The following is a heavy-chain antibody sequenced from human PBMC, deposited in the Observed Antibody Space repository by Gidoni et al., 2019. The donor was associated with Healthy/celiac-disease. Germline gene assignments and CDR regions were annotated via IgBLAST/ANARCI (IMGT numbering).Heavy chain of an antibody. J-gene: IGHJ3*02. CDR3: ASDRGRDTGGRGAFDI. V-gene: IGHV3-30-3*01. D-gene: IGHD7-27*01. CDR1: VGTSSSYA. Sequence: QVQTGESGGGLVQPWWSLRLSGADSVGTSSSYAMHWVRRAPGKALEWVAVISYDGSNTYYADSVKGRFTISRDNSKNTLYLQMNSLRAEDTAVYYCASDRGRDTGGRGAFDIWGQGTMVTVSS. CDR2: ISYDGSNT.